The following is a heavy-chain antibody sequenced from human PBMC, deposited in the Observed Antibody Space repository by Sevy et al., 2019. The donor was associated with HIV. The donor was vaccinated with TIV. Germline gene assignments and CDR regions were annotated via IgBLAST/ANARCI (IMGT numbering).Heavy chain of an antibody. V-gene: IGHV4-30-4*01. Sequence: SETLSLTCTVSGGSISSGDYYWSWIRQPPGKGLEWVGYIYYSGSTNYNPSLKSRVTISVDTSKNQFSLKLSSVTAADTAVYYCARLRKGYYYYGMDVWGQGTTVTVSS. CDR1: GGSISSGDYY. J-gene: IGHJ6*02. D-gene: IGHD3-16*01. CDR2: IYYSGST. CDR3: ARLRKGYYYYGMDV.